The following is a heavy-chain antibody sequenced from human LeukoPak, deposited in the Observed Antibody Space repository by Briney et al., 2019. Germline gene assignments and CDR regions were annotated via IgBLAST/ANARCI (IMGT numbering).Heavy chain of an antibody. CDR2: INPNSGGT. CDR3: ARVFGVGATSIPLLH. V-gene: IGHV1-2*02. D-gene: IGHD1-26*01. CDR1: GYTFTGYY. Sequence: ASVRVSCKASGYTFTGYYMHWVRQAPGQGLGWMGWINPNSGGTNYAQKFQGRVTMTRDTSISTAYMELSRLRSDDTAVYYCARVFGVGATSIPLLHWGQGTLVTVSS. J-gene: IGHJ4*02.